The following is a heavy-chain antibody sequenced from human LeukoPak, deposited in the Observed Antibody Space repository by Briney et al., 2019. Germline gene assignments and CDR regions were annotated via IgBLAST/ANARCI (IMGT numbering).Heavy chain of an antibody. D-gene: IGHD6-13*01. CDR2: INPNSGGT. V-gene: IGHV1-2*02. Sequence: ASVKVSCKASGYTFTGYYMHWVRQAPGQGLEWMGWINPNSGGTNYAQKFQGRVTMTRDTSISTAYMELSRLRSDDTAVYYCAAVRSSSWYYFDYWGQGTLVTVSS. CDR3: AAVRSSSWYYFDY. CDR1: GYTFTGYY. J-gene: IGHJ4*02.